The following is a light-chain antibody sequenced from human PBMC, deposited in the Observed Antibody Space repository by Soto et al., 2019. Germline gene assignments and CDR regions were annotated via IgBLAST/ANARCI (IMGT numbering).Light chain of an antibody. CDR2: GAS. V-gene: IGKV3-20*01. Sequence: EIVLTQSPGTLSLSPGERATLSCRASQSVSSSYLAWYQQKPGQAPRLLIYGASSRATGIPDRFSGSGSGTDFTHTISRLEPEDFAVYYCQQYGSSRTFGQGTMVDIK. CDR1: QSVSSSY. CDR3: QQYGSSRT. J-gene: IGKJ1*01.